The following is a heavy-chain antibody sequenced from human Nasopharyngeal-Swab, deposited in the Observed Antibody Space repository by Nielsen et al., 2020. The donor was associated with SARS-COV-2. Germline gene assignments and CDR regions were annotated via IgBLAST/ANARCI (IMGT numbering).Heavy chain of an antibody. Sequence: GGSLRLSGAASGFTFTSYAMNWVRQAPGKGLEWLSAVNGNGADTYYADSVKGRFTISKDNSKNTLYLHMNSLRAEDTAVYYCAKDLTGYYAPLDQWGQGVLVTVSS. V-gene: IGHV3-23*01. CDR3: AKDLTGYYAPLDQ. CDR2: VNGNGADT. D-gene: IGHD3-9*01. J-gene: IGHJ4*02. CDR1: GFTFTSYA.